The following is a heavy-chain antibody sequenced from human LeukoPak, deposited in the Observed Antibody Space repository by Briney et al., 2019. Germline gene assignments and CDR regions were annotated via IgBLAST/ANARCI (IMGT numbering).Heavy chain of an antibody. CDR2: INPNSGGT. V-gene: IGHV1-2*02. J-gene: IGHJ5*02. Sequence: ASVKVSCKASGYTFTGYYMHWVRQAPGQGLEWMGWINPNSGGTNYAQKFQGRVTMTRDTSISTAYMELSRLRSDGTAVYYCARGKYGDYDWFDPWGQGTLVTVSS. D-gene: IGHD4-17*01. CDR3: ARGKYGDYDWFDP. CDR1: GYTFTGYY.